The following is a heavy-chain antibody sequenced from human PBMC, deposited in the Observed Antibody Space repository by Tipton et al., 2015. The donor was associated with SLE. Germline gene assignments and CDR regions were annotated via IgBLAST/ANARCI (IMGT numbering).Heavy chain of an antibody. D-gene: IGHD7-27*01. CDR1: GGSISSSSYY. V-gene: IGHV4-39*07. CDR3: ARSQLGIGFDY. J-gene: IGHJ4*02. CDR2: IFYSGSS. Sequence: TLSLTCTVSGGSISSSSYYWGWIRQPPGKGLEWIGSIFYSGSSYYNPSLKSRVTISVDTSKNQFSLKLSSVTAADTAVYYCARSQLGIGFDYWGQGTLVTVSS.